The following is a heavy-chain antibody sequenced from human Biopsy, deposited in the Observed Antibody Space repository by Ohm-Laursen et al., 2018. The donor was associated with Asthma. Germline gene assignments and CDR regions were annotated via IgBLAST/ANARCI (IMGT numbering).Heavy chain of an antibody. CDR2: IIPIFGTA. V-gene: IGHV1-69*13. CDR3: AGSSHINGGGYFDY. CDR1: GGTFSSYA. Sequence: GASVKVSCKASGGTFSSYAISWVRQAPGQGLEWMGGIIPIFGTANYAQKFQGRVTITADESTSTAYMELSSRRSEDTAVYYCAGSSHINGGGYFDYWGQGTLVTVSS. J-gene: IGHJ4*02. D-gene: IGHD3-16*01.